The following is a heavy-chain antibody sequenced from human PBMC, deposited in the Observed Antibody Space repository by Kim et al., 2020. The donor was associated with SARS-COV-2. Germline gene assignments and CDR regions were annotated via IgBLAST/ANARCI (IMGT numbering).Heavy chain of an antibody. J-gene: IGHJ6*02. D-gene: IGHD6-19*01. CDR3: ARRSSSGWYGHSWSLYYYYYGMDV. CDR1: GGSISSSSYY. Sequence: SETLSLTCTVSGGSISSSSYYWGWIRQPPGKGLEWIGSIYYSGSTYYNPSLKSRVTISVDTSKNQFSLKLSSVTAADTAVYYCARRSSSGWYGHSWSLYYYYYGMDVWGQGTTVTVSS. CDR2: IYYSGST. V-gene: IGHV4-39*01.